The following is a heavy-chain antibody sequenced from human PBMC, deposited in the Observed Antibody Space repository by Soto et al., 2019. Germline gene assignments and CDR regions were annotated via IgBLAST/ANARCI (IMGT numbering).Heavy chain of an antibody. Sequence: QVQLQESGPGLVKPSQTLSLTCTVSGGSISSGGYYWSWIRQHPGKGLEWIGYIYYSGSTYYNPSLKSRVTISVDTSKNQFSLKLSSVTAADTAVYYCAMGGDYYDSSGYPQGFDYWGQGTLVTVSS. J-gene: IGHJ4*02. CDR3: AMGGDYYDSSGYPQGFDY. V-gene: IGHV4-31*03. D-gene: IGHD3-22*01. CDR2: IYYSGST. CDR1: GGSISSGGYY.